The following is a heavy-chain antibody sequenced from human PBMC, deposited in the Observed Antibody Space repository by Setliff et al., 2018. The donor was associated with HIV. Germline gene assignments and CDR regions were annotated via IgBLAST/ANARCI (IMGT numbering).Heavy chain of an antibody. CDR3: ASRIYYYDSNNFLREEGFDP. V-gene: IGHV4-30-4*08. CDR1: GGSISSGDYY. J-gene: IGHJ5*02. CDR2: INYSGST. Sequence: PSETLSLTCTVSGGSISSGDYYWSWIRQPPGKGLDWIGYINYSGSTYYNPSLMSRVTISLDTSKNQFSLKLSSVTAADTAVYYCASRIYYYDSNNFLREEGFDPWGQGTLVTVSS. D-gene: IGHD3-22*01.